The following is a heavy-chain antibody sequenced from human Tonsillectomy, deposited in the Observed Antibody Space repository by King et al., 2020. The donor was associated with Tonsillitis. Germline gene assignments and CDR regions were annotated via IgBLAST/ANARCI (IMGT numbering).Heavy chain of an antibody. CDR2: ISYDGSNN. CDR3: ARECWCEQTKYYYYGMDV. V-gene: IGHV3-30-3*01. Sequence: QLVQSGGGVVQPGRSLRLSCAASGFTFSSYAMHWVRQAPGKGLEWVAVISYDGSNNYFADSVKGRFTISRDNSKNTLYLQMNSLRAEDTAVYYCARECWCEQTKYYYYGMDVWGQGTTVTVS. D-gene: IGHD2-21*01. CDR1: GFTFSSYA. J-gene: IGHJ6*02.